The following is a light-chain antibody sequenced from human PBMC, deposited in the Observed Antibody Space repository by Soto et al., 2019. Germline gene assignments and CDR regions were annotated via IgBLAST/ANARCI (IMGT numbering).Light chain of an antibody. J-gene: IGLJ7*01. CDR2: VNSGGSH. Sequence: QTVVTQSPSASASLGASVKLTCTLSSGHSNYAIAWHQQQPEKGPRYLMKVNSGGSHIKGDGIPDRFSGSSSGAERYLFISGLQSEDEADYYCQTWGPGSAVVVFGGGTQLTVL. CDR1: SGHSNYA. CDR3: QTWGPGSAVVV. V-gene: IGLV4-69*01.